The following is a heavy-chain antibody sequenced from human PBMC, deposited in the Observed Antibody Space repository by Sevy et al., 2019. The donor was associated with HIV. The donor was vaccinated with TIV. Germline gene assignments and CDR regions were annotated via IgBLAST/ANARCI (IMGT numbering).Heavy chain of an antibody. CDR2: ISSSGSSI. D-gene: IGHD3-22*01. CDR3: ARNGGAYDTGFDP. Sequence: GGSLRLSCAGSGFTFSSYDMNWVRQAPGKGLEWISKISSSGSSIYYADSVKGRFTIARDNAKNSLNLQMNSLRAEDTALYYCARNGGAYDTGFDPWGQGTLVTASS. CDR1: GFTFSSYD. J-gene: IGHJ5*02. V-gene: IGHV3-48*03.